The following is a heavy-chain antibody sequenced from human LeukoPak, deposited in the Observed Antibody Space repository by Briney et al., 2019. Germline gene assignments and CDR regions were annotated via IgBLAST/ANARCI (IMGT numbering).Heavy chain of an antibody. CDR1: GGSISSSSYY. CDR3: ARQSNGITIFGVVISWFDP. D-gene: IGHD3-3*01. Sequence: SETLSLTCTVSGGSISSSSYYWGWIRQPPGKGLEWIGSIFYSGSTYYHPSLKSRVTISVDTSKNQFSLKLSSVTAADTAVYYCARQSNGITIFGVVISWFDPWGQGTLVTVSS. V-gene: IGHV4-39*01. J-gene: IGHJ5*02. CDR2: IFYSGST.